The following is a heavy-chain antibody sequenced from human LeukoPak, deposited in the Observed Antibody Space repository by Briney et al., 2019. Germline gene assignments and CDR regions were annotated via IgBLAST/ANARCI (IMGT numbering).Heavy chain of an antibody. V-gene: IGHV4-59*01. Sequence: SETLSLTCTVSGGSISSYYWSWIRQPPGKGLEWIGYIYYSGSTNYNPSLKSRVTISVDTSKNQFSLKLSSVTAADTAVYYCARGSIAAAESYMDVWGKGTPVTVSS. J-gene: IGHJ6*03. D-gene: IGHD6-13*01. CDR1: GGSISSYY. CDR3: ARGSIAAAESYMDV. CDR2: IYYSGST.